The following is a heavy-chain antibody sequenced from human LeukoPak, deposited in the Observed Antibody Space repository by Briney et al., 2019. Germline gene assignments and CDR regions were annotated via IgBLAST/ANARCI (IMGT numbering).Heavy chain of an antibody. CDR1: GYTFTNYG. V-gene: IGHV1-69*04. D-gene: IGHD4-17*01. J-gene: IGHJ5*02. CDR3: ARDGDYGDPNWFDP. CDR2: IIPILGIA. Sequence: ASVKVSCKASGYTFTNYGISWVRQAPGQGLEWMGRIIPILGIANYAQKFQGRVTITADKSTSTAYMELSSLRSEDTAVYYCARDGDYGDPNWFDPWGQGTLVTVSS.